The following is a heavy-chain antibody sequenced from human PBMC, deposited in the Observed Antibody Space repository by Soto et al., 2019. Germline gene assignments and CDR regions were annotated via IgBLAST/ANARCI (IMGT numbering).Heavy chain of an antibody. V-gene: IGHV3-33*01. CDR1: GFTFSSYG. J-gene: IGHJ6*03. Sequence: GGSLRLSCAASGFTFSSYGMHWVRQAPGKGLEWVAVIWYDGSNKYYADSVKGRFTISRDNSKNTLYLQMNSLRAEDTAVYYCARDRYYYGSGSPGYMDVWGKGTTVTVSS. CDR3: ARDRYYYGSGSPGYMDV. CDR2: IWYDGSNK. D-gene: IGHD3-10*01.